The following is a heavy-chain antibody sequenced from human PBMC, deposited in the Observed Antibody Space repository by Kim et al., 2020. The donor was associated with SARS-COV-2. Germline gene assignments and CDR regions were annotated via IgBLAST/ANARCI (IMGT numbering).Heavy chain of an antibody. CDR1: GFSVSRHW. D-gene: IGHD2-15*01. Sequence: GGSLRLSCAASGFSVSRHWMNWVRQAPGKGLEWVSRINFDGSSISYAHSVKGRFTIPRDNAKNTLSLEMNSLRPEDTAVYYCARRKDTGGGNTFDYWGQG. CDR3: ARRKDTGGGNTFDY. V-gene: IGHV3-74*01. J-gene: IGHJ4*02. CDR2: INFDGSSI.